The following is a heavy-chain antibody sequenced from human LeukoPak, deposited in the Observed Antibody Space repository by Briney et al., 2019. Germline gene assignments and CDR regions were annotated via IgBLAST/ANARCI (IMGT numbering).Heavy chain of an antibody. CDR2: MNPNSGNT. CDR3: ARVPRDYSRLGY. V-gene: IGHV1-8*01. Sequence: RASVKVSCKASGYTFTSYDINWVRQATGQGLEWMGWMNPNSGNTGYAQKFQGRVTMTRNTSISTAYMELSSLRSEDTAVYYCARVPRDYSRLGYWGQGTLVTVSS. CDR1: GYTFTSYD. D-gene: IGHD3-16*01. J-gene: IGHJ4*02.